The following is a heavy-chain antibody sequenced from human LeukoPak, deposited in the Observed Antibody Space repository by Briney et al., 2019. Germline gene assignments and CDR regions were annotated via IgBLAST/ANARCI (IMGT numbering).Heavy chain of an antibody. CDR3: TPLHYYDSSGSAFDI. D-gene: IGHD3-22*01. CDR1: GFTFSSYW. J-gene: IGHJ3*02. CDR2: INSDGSST. Sequence: GGSLRLSCAASGFTFSSYWMHWVRQAPGKGLVWVSRINSDGSSTSYADSVKGRFTISRDNAKNTLYLQMNSLKTEDTAVYYCTPLHYYDSSGSAFDIWGQGTMVTVSS. V-gene: IGHV3-74*01.